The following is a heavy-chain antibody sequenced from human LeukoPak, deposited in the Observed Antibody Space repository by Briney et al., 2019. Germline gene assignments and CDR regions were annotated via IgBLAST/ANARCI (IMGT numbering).Heavy chain of an antibody. D-gene: IGHD6-6*01. V-gene: IGHV1-2*06. J-gene: IGHJ4*02. CDR2: INPNSGGT. CDR1: GYTFTGYY. Sequence: ASVKASCKASGYTFTGYYMHWVRQAPGQGLEWMGRINPNSGGTNYAQKFQGRVTMTRDTSISTAYMELSRLRSDDTAVYYCARGGVEYSSSSEADYWGQGTLVTVSS. CDR3: ARGGVEYSSSSEADY.